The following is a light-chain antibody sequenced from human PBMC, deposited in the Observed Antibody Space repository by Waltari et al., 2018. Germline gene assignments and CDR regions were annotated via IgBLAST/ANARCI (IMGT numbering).Light chain of an antibody. Sequence: DIQMTQSPSSLSASVGDRVTITCRASQTVYSYLAWYQQTPGKVPKLLIYDASSLESGVPSRFSGSGSGTEFTLTISSLRPEDFATYYCQQHNSHPWMFGQGTKVEIK. CDR1: QTVYSY. J-gene: IGKJ1*01. CDR3: QQHNSHPWM. CDR2: DAS. V-gene: IGKV1-17*03.